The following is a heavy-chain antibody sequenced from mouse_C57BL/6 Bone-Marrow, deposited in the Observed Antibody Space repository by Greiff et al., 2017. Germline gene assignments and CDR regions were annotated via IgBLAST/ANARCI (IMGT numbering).Heavy chain of an antibody. D-gene: IGHD2-4*01. CDR3: ASRGLRRGGSYWYFDV. CDR1: GYTFTGYW. J-gene: IGHJ1*03. Sequence: VQLQESGAELMKPGASVKLSCKATGYTFTGYWIEWVKQRPGHGLEWIGEILPGSGSTNYNEKFKGKATFTADTSSNTAYMQLSSLTTEDSAIYYCASRGLRRGGSYWYFDVWGTGTTVTVSS. CDR2: ILPGSGST. V-gene: IGHV1-9*01.